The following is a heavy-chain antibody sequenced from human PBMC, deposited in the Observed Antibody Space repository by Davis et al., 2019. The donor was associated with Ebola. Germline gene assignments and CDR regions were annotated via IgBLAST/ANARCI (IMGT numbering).Heavy chain of an antibody. D-gene: IGHD1-7*01. CDR2: ISYDGSNK. CDR1: GFSFSYYS. J-gene: IGHJ4*02. Sequence: PGGSLRLSCAASGFSFSYYSMNWVRQAPGKGLEWVAVISYDGSNKYYADSVKGRFTISRDNSKNTLYLQMNSLRAEDTAVYYCAKAWRWNYTGDYWGQGTLVTVSS. V-gene: IGHV3-30*18. CDR3: AKAWRWNYTGDY.